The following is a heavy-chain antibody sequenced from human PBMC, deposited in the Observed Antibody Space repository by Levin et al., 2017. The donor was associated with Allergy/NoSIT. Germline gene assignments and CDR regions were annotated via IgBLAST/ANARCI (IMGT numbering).Heavy chain of an antibody. CDR3: AKDVVFGTSSWSLDF. V-gene: IGHV3-74*01. J-gene: IGHJ4*02. CDR1: GFAFSSYW. CDR2: INSDGSST. D-gene: IGHD6-13*01. Sequence: GGSLRLSCAASGFAFSSYWMYWVRQAPGKGLVWVSRINSDGSSTSYADSVKGRFTISRDNTKNTLYLQMNSLRSEDAAVYYCAKDVVFGTSSWSLDFWGQGTLVTVSS.